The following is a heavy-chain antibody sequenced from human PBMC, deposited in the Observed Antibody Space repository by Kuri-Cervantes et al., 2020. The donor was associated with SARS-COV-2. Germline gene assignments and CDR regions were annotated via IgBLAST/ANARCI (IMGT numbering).Heavy chain of an antibody. D-gene: IGHD1-26*01. CDR2: IYYNGDT. J-gene: IGHJ4*02. CDR3: ARNQRRYRANDAPYGF. CDR1: GASVNSINYY. Sequence: GSLRLSCTVTGASVNSINYYRTWIRQPPGKGQDWSGYIYYNGDTNYNPSLKSQVTISIDTSKNQLSLKLTSVTAADTAVYYCARNQRRYRANDAPYGFWGQGTLVTVSS. V-gene: IGHV4-61*01.